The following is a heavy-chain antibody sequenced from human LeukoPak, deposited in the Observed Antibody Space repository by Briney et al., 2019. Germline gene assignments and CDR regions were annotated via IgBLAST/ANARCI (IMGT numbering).Heavy chain of an antibody. Sequence: QTGGSLRLSCTASGFTFGDYAMSWVRQAPGKGLEWVGFIRSKVNGGTTEYAASVKGRFTISRDDSKSSAYLQMNSLKTEDTAVYYCTSNFFGVVSHFDYRGQGTLVTVSS. V-gene: IGHV3-49*04. J-gene: IGHJ4*02. D-gene: IGHD3-3*01. CDR2: IRSKVNGGTT. CDR1: GFTFGDYA. CDR3: TSNFFGVVSHFDY.